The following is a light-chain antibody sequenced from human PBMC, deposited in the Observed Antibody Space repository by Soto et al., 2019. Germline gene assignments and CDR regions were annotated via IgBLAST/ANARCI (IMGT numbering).Light chain of an antibody. CDR2: EVI. CDR3: SSYTLSSTLL. J-gene: IGLJ2*01. Sequence: QSVLTQPASVSGSPGQSITISCTGTSSDVGGYAYVSWYQQHPGKAPKLIISEVIHRPSGVSDRFSGSKSDNTASLTISGLQAEDEADDYCSSYTLSSTLLFGGGTNLTVL. V-gene: IGLV2-14*01. CDR1: SSDVGGYAY.